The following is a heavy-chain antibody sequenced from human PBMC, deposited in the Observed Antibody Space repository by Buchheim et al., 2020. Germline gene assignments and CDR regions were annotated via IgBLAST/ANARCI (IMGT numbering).Heavy chain of an antibody. CDR2: ISCSCGST. CDR1: GFTFSSYV. V-gene: IGHV3-23*01. D-gene: IGHD3-22*01. CDR3: AKGAAYYYDSSGYYGDDY. J-gene: IGHJ4*02. Sequence: EVQLLESGGGLVQPGGSLRLSCAASGFTFSSYVMSWVRQAPGKGLEWVSTISCSCGSTYYADSVKGRFTISRDNSKNTLYLQMNSLRAEDTAVYYCAKGAAYYYDSSGYYGDDYWGQGTL.